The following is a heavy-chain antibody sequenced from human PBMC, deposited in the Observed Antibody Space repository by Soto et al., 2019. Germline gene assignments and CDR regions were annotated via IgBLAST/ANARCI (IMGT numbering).Heavy chain of an antibody. J-gene: IGHJ6*03. CDR2: IKEDGSEK. CDR1: GFTFTSFR. D-gene: IGHD5-12*01. Sequence: GGSLRLSCEASGFTFTSFRMTWVRQAPGKGLEWVANIKEDGSEKYYVDSVKGRFTISRDNAKNSLLLQMNSLRAEDTAVYYCARVSLVAGNSWPHYYMDVWGEGTTVTVSS. CDR3: ARVSLVAGNSWPHYYMDV. V-gene: IGHV3-7*01.